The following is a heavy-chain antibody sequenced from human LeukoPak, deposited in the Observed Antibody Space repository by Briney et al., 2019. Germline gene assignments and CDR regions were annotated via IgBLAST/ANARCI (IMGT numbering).Heavy chain of an antibody. D-gene: IGHD3-10*01. CDR2: IWYDGSRK. V-gene: IGHV3-33*01. J-gene: IGHJ3*02. Sequence: GRSLGLSCAASGFTFSSYGMHWVRQAPGKGLEWVAVIWYDGSRKYYADSVQGRFTISRDNSKNTLSLQMNSLRAEDTAVYYCARYSGSGALGSFDIGGQGTMVTVSS. CDR1: GFTFSSYG. CDR3: ARYSGSGALGSFDI.